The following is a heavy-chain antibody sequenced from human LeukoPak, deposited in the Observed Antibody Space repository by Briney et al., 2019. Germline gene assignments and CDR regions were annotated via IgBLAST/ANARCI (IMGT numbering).Heavy chain of an antibody. CDR3: ARDRNPLRTYYYDSSGYYV. CDR1: GFTFSSYS. D-gene: IGHD3-22*01. Sequence: GGSLRLSCAASGFTFSSYSMNWVRQAPGKGLEWVSYISTSSSATYYADSVKGRFTISRDDAKNSLYLHMNSLRAEDTAVYYCARDRNPLRTYYYDSSGYYVWGQGTLATVSS. V-gene: IGHV3-48*01. J-gene: IGHJ4*02. CDR2: ISTSSSAT.